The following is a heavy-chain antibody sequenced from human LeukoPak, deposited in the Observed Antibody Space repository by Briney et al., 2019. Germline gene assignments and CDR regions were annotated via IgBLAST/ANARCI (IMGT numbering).Heavy chain of an antibody. CDR3: ARDGTGRLYLEY. J-gene: IGHJ4*02. CDR1: GFTYSTYG. Sequence: GRSPRLSCAASGFTYSTYGMHWVRQAPGKGLEWVAVISYDGSDKYYADSGKGRFTISRDNSKNTLYLQMNSLRTEDTAVYYCARDGTGRLYLEYWGQGTLVTVSS. V-gene: IGHV3-30*03. CDR2: ISYDGSDK. D-gene: IGHD3/OR15-3a*01.